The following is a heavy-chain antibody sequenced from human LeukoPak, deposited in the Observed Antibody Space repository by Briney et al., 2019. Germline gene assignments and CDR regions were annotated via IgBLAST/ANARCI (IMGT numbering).Heavy chain of an antibody. J-gene: IGHJ4*02. CDR3: ARDHCDDAACYPFDR. Sequence: SETLSLTCNVSGASFNYYYWSWIRQPAGKGLEWIGRVYLGGSTNYNPSLKSRVMMSLDKAKNQFSLRLSSVTAADTAIYYCARDHCDDAACYPFDRWGQGTLVTVSS. CDR1: GASFNYYY. D-gene: IGHD2-21*01. CDR2: VYLGGST. V-gene: IGHV4-4*07.